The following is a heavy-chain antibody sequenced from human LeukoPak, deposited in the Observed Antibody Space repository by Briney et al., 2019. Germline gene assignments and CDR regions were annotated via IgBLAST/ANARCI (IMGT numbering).Heavy chain of an antibody. D-gene: IGHD6-13*01. CDR3: ARHRLILAAAGGAFDI. Sequence: PSETLSLTCTVSGGSISSDYWSWIRQPPGKGLEWIGYIYTSGSTNYSSSLKSRVTISVDTSKNQFSLKLSSVTAADTAVYYCARHRLILAAAGGAFDIWGQGTMVTVSS. CDR1: GGSISSDY. V-gene: IGHV4-4*09. J-gene: IGHJ3*02. CDR2: IYTSGST.